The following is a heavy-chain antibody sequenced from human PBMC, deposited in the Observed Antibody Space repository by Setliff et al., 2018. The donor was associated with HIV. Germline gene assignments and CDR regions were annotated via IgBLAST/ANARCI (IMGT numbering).Heavy chain of an antibody. CDR3: ARENSNYYDSSDWLDY. CDR2: ITSRSSYI. CDR1: GFTFNNYR. J-gene: IGHJ4*02. Sequence: AGESLKISCVASGFTFNNYRMNWVRQAPGKGLEWVSSITSRSSYIYYADSVKGRFTISRDNAKNSLYLQMNSLRAEDTAVYCCARENSNYYDSSDWLDYWGQGTLVTVSS. V-gene: IGHV3-21*01. D-gene: IGHD3-22*01.